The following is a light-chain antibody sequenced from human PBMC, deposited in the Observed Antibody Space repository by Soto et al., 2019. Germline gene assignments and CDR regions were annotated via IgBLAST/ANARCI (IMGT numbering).Light chain of an antibody. CDR3: QQYNNWPPWT. J-gene: IGKJ1*01. Sequence: ENVFTQSPGTLSFSPGERATLPCRASQSVSNNYLAWYQQKPGQAPRLLIYGASTRATGIPARFSGSGSGTEFTLTISSLQSEDFAVYYCQQYNNWPPWTFGQGTKVDIK. CDR2: GAS. CDR1: QSVSNN. V-gene: IGKV3-15*01.